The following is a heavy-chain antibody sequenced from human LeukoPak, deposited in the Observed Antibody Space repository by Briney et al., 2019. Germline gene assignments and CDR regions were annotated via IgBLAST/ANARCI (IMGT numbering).Heavy chain of an antibody. D-gene: IGHD6-19*01. CDR3: ARKQAGYFDY. V-gene: IGHV3-30-3*01. CDR2: ISYDGSDK. Sequence: PGGSLRLSCAASGFTFSSYAMHWVRQAPGKGLEWVAVISYDGSDKYYADSVKGRFTISRDNSKNTLYLQMNSLRAEDTAVYYCARKQAGYFDYWGQGTLVTVSS. J-gene: IGHJ4*02. CDR1: GFTFSSYA.